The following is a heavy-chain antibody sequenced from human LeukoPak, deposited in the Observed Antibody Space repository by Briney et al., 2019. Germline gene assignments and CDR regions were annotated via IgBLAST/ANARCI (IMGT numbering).Heavy chain of an antibody. CDR3: AVSPSGGYPRAYFDY. CDR1: GGSISSSSYY. D-gene: IGHD3-22*01. CDR2: IYYSGST. J-gene: IGHJ4*02. Sequence: SETLSLTCTVSGGSISSSSYYWGWIRQPPGKGLEWIGSIYYSGSTYYNPSLKSRVTISVDTSKNQFSLKLSSVTAADTAVYYCAVSPSGGYPRAYFDYWGQGTLVTVSS. V-gene: IGHV4-39*07.